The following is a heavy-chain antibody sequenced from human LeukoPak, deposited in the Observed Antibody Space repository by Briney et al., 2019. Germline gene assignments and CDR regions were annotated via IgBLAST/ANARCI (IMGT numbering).Heavy chain of an antibody. CDR1: GGSISSYY. Sequence: SETLSLTCIVSGGSISSYYWSWIRQPPGKGLEWIGYIYSSGSTNSNPSLKSRVTISVDTSKNQFSLKLSSVTAADTAVYYCVTEPGYCTGGRCYGGWFDPWGQGTLVTVSS. J-gene: IGHJ5*02. CDR3: VTEPGYCTGGRCYGGWFDP. D-gene: IGHD2-15*01. V-gene: IGHV4-4*08. CDR2: IYSSGST.